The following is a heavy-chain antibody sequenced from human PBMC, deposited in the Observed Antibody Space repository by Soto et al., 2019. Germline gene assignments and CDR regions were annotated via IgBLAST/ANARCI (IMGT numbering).Heavy chain of an antibody. CDR2: IYYSGST. CDR3: ARAIAVAGIALDY. V-gene: IGHV4-59*08. J-gene: IGHJ4*02. CDR1: GGSISSYY. Sequence: QVQLQESGPGLVKPSETLSLTCTVSGGSISSYYWSWIRQPPGKGLEWIGYIYYSGSTNYNPSLKSRVGRAVDTSKNPFSLKLSSVTAADTAVYYCARAIAVAGIALDYWGQGTLVTVSS. D-gene: IGHD6-19*01.